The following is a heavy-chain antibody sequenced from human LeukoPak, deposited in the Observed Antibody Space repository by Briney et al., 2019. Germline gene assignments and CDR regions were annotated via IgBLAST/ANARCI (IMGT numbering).Heavy chain of an antibody. Sequence: GDSVKVSCKASGYTFTSYGISWVRQAPGQGLELMGWISAYNGNTNYAQKLQGRVTMTTDTSTSTAYMELRSLRSDDTAVYYCARNCGSSTSYYYYMDVWGKGTTVTVSS. CDR1: GYTFTSYG. J-gene: IGHJ6*03. CDR3: ARNCGSSTSYYYYMDV. CDR2: ISAYNGNT. V-gene: IGHV1-18*01. D-gene: IGHD2-2*01.